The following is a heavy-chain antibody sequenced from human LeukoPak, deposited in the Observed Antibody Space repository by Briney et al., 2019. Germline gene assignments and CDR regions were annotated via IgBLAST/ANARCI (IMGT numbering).Heavy chain of an antibody. D-gene: IGHD1-1*01. CDR1: GYSFTSYW. Sequence: HGESLKISCKGSGYSFTSYWIGWVRQMPGKGLEWMGIIYPGDSDTRYSPSFQGQVTISADKSISTAYLQWSSLKASDTAMYYCARHLRSLGTGTTYAFDIWGQGTMVTVSS. J-gene: IGHJ3*02. CDR2: IYPGDSDT. V-gene: IGHV5-51*01. CDR3: ARHLRSLGTGTTYAFDI.